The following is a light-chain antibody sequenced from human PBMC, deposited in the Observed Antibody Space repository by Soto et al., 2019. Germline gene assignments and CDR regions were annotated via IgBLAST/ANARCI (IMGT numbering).Light chain of an antibody. CDR3: MQGTHWPIT. CDR2: QVS. CDR1: QSLVHSSGNTY. Sequence: DVVMTQSPLSLPVTLGQPASISCRSSQSLVHSSGNTYLNWFLQRPGHSPRRLIYQVSNRDSGVPDRFSGSGSGTDFALKISRVEAEDVGVYYCMQGTHWPITFGQGTRLEI. J-gene: IGKJ5*01. V-gene: IGKV2-30*02.